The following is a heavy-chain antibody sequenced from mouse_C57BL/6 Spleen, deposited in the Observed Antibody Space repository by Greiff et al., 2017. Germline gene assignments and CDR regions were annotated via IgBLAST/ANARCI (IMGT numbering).Heavy chain of an antibody. CDR1: GFSLSTSGMG. CDR2: IYWDDDK. V-gene: IGHV8-12*01. Sequence: QVTLKVCGPGILQSSQTLSLTCSFSGFSLSTSGMGVSWIRQPSGKGLEWLAHIYWDDDKRYNPSLKSRLTISKDTPRNQVFLKITSVDTADTATYYCARAYYDYFAYWGQGTLVTVSA. J-gene: IGHJ3*01. CDR3: ARAYYDYFAY. D-gene: IGHD2-4*01.